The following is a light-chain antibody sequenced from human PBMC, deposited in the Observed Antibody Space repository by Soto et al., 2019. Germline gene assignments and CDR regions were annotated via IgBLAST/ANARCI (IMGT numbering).Light chain of an antibody. CDR3: QQRSNWPWT. Sequence: EIVLTQSPGTLSLSPGERATLSCRASQSVSSILAWYQQKPGQAPRLLIYDASNRATGIPARFSGSGSGTDFTLTISSLEPEDFAVYYCQQRSNWPWTFGQGTKVDIK. V-gene: IGKV3-11*01. J-gene: IGKJ1*01. CDR2: DAS. CDR1: QSVSSI.